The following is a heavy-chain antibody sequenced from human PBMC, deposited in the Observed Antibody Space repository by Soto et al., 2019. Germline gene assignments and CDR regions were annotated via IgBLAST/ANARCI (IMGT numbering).Heavy chain of an antibody. CDR3: ARVPGYCSGGSCYYYYGMDV. D-gene: IGHD2-15*01. J-gene: IGHJ6*02. CDR1: GGSISSYY. CDR2: IYYSGST. Sequence: KPSETLSLTCTVSGGSISSYYWSWIRQPPGKGLEWIGYIYYSGSTNYNPSLKSRVTISVDTSKNQFSLKLSSVTAADTAVYYCARVPGYCSGGSCYYYYGMDVWGQGTTVTVSS. V-gene: IGHV4-59*01.